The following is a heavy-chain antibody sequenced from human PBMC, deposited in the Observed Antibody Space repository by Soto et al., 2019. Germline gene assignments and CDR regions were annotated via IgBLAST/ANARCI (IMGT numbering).Heavy chain of an antibody. J-gene: IGHJ2*01. CDR3: ARKSGGGYYDWYFDL. V-gene: IGHV1-69*06. CDR2: IINIFGTA. D-gene: IGHD2-15*01. Sequence: QVQLVQSGAEVKKPGSSVKVSCTASGGTFSSYAISWVRQAPGQGLEWMGGIINIFGTAHYAQKFQGRVTITADKSTSTAYMELSSLRSEDTAVYYCARKSGGGYYDWYFDLWGRGTLVTVSS. CDR1: GGTFSSYA.